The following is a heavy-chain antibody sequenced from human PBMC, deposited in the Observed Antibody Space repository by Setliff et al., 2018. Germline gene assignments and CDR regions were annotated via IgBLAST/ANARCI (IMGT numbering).Heavy chain of an antibody. CDR2: IYHSGST. V-gene: IGHV4-34*01. D-gene: IGHD3-3*01. Sequence: SETLSLTCAVYGGSFSGYYWGWIRQPPEKGLEWIGEIYHSGSTNYNPSLKSRVTISVDTSKNQFSLKLSSVTAADTAVYYCARSPITIFGVVLHPLDYWGQGTLVTVSS. CDR3: ARSPITIFGVVLHPLDY. CDR1: GGSFSGYY. J-gene: IGHJ4*02.